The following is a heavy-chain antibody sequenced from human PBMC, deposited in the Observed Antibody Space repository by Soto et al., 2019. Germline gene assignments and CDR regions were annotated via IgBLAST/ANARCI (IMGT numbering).Heavy chain of an antibody. CDR3: AKDRRGGNDVSMRV. Sequence: QVQLVESGGGVVQPGRSLRLSCAASGFTFSSYGMHWVRHAPGKGLEWVAITSYDGSNKYYADSVKGRFTIFRDNSKNTLYLQMNSQRAEDTAVYYCAKDRRGGNDVSMRVWGQGTTVNVSS. D-gene: IGHD1-1*01. CDR2: TSYDGSNK. CDR1: GFTFSSYG. V-gene: IGHV3-30*18. J-gene: IGHJ6*02.